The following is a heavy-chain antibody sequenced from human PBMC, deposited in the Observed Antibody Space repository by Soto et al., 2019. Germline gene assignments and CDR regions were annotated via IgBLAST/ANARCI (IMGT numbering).Heavy chain of an antibody. J-gene: IGHJ4*02. D-gene: IGHD4-17*01. CDR2: IYYTGST. CDR1: GVSISNDVYY. CDR3: ARQEYGDYVFLDY. Sequence: PSETLSLTCTVSGVSISNDVYYWTWIRQYPGKGLEWVGYIYYTGSTYYNPSLTGRVMMSVDTSKDHFSLKLSSVTAADTAVYYCARQEYGDYVFLDYWGQGTLVTVSS. V-gene: IGHV4-31*03.